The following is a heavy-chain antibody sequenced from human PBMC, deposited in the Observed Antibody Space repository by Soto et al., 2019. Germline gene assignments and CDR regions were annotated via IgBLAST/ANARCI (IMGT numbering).Heavy chain of an antibody. V-gene: IGHV4-30-2*01. CDR2: MYHSGST. Sequence: SETLSLTCAVSGGSISSGGYSWSWIRQPPGKGLEWIGYMYHSGSTYYNPSLKSRVTISIDRSKNQFSLKLSSVTAADTAVYYCARQASGYYYGWFDPWGQGTLVTVSS. J-gene: IGHJ5*02. CDR3: ARQASGYYYGWFDP. CDR1: GGSISSGGYS. D-gene: IGHD3-22*01.